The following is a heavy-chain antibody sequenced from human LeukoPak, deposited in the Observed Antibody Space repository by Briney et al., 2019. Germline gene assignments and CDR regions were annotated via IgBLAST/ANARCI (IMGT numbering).Heavy chain of an antibody. V-gene: IGHV4-34*01. CDR1: GGSFSGYY. CDR2: INQSGST. CDR3: ARGELVIVPAVNYYYYYVDV. J-gene: IGHJ6*03. Sequence: SETLSLTCAVYGGSFSGYYWSWIRQPPGKGLEWIGEINQSGSTNYNPSLKSRVTISVDTSKNQFSLKLSSVTAADTAVYYCARGELVIVPAVNYYYYYVDVWGKGTTVTVSS. D-gene: IGHD2-2*01.